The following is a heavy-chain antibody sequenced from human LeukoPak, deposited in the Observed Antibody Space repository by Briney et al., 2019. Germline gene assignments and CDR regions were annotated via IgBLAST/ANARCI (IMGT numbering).Heavy chain of an antibody. CDR3: AKDGGEVPAAIPFYFDY. Sequence: GASLRLSCAASGFTFSSYAMSWVRQAPGKGLEWGSAISGSGGSTYYADSVKGRFTISRDNSKNTLYLQMNSLRAEDTAVYYCAKDGGEVPAAIPFYFDYWGQGTLVTVSS. CDR2: ISGSGGST. V-gene: IGHV3-23*01. J-gene: IGHJ4*02. CDR1: GFTFSSYA. D-gene: IGHD2-2*01.